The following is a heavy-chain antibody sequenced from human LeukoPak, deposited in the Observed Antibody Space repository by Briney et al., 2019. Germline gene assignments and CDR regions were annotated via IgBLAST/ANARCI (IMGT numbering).Heavy chain of an antibody. Sequence: GGSLRLSCAASGFTFSSYGMSWDRQAPGKGLEWVSAISGSGGSTYYADSVKGRFTISRDNSKNTLYLQMNSLRAEDTAVYYCARRAGAYSHPYDYWGQGTLVTVSS. V-gene: IGHV3-23*01. CDR1: GFTFSSYG. CDR2: ISGSGGST. CDR3: ARRAGAYSHPYDY. J-gene: IGHJ4*02. D-gene: IGHD4/OR15-4a*01.